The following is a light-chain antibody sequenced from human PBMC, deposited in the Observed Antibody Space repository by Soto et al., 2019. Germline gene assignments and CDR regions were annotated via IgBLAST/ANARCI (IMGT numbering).Light chain of an antibody. Sequence: DIQMTQSPSSLSASVGDRVTITCRASQDISNYLAWYQQQTGKAPKLLIYAASTLQSGVPSRFSGSGSGTDFTLTISSLQPEDVATYYCQSHSSVPPVTFGPGTKV. J-gene: IGKJ3*01. CDR1: QDISNY. CDR3: QSHSSVPPVT. V-gene: IGKV1-27*01. CDR2: AAS.